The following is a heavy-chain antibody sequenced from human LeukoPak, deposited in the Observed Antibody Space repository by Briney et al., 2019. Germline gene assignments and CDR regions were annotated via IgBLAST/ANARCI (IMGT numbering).Heavy chain of an antibody. D-gene: IGHD1-26*01. V-gene: IGHV4-59*13. CDR1: GVSITTYY. J-gene: IGHJ1*01. Sequence: PSGTLSLTCTVSGVSITTYYWSWIRQPPGKGLEWIGYIYHSGSTNYNPSLKSRVTISVDTSKNEFSLKLTSVTAADTAVYYCARDRWGGYSGSRQAEYFQHWGQGTLVTVSS. CDR3: ARDRWGGYSGSRQAEYFQH. CDR2: IYHSGST.